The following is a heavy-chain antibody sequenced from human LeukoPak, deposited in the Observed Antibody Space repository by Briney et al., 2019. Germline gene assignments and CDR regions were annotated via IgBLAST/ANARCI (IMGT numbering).Heavy chain of an antibody. CDR3: ARHAAAAGTST. Sequence: GESLQISSRGFEYTFSSYWIGWVRQMPGKGLEWMGIIYPGDSDTRYSPSFQGQVTISADKSISTACLQWSSLKASDTAMYYCARHAAAAGTSTWGQGTLVTVSS. J-gene: IGHJ5*02. V-gene: IGHV5-51*01. CDR1: EYTFSSYW. CDR2: IYPGDSDT. D-gene: IGHD6-13*01.